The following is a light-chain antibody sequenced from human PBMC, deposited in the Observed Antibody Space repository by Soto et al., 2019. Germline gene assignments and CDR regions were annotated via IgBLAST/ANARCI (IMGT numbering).Light chain of an antibody. J-gene: IGLJ1*01. CDR2: EVS. CDR1: ISDVGTYNY. Sequence: QSVLTQPSSVSGSPGQSITISCTGTISDVGTYNYVSWYQQHPGKAPKLMIYEVSNRPSGVSNRFSGSKSGNTASLTISGLQAEDEADYYCSSYTSSITYVFGTGTKVTVL. CDR3: SSYTSSITYV. V-gene: IGLV2-14*01.